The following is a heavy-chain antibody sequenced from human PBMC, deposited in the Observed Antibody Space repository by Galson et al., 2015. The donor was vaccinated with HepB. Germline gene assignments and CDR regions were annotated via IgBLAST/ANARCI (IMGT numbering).Heavy chain of an antibody. J-gene: IGHJ4*02. V-gene: IGHV3-33*06. CDR3: AKVRSIAAAGPFDY. CDR2: IWYDGSNK. CDR1: GSTFSSYG. D-gene: IGHD6-13*01. Sequence: SLRLSCAASGSTFSSYGMHWVRQAPGKGLEWVAVIWYDGSNKYYADSVKGRFTISRDNSKNTLYLQMNSLRAEDTAVYYCAKVRSIAAAGPFDYWGQGTLVTVSS.